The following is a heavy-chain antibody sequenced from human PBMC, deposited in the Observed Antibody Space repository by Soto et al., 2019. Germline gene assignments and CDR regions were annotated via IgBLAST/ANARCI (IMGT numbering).Heavy chain of an antibody. D-gene: IGHD2-21*01. J-gene: IGHJ4*02. CDR3: AQLPWKEMWPRAPVVN. Sequence: ASVKVSCKASGYTFTSYAMHWVRQAPGQRLEWMGWINAGNGNTKYSQKFQGRVTITKDTSKNQLVLTMTNMDSVDTVTYYCAQLPWKEMWPRAPVVNWRQGTPVTVSS. CDR2: INAGNGNT. V-gene: IGHV1-3*01. CDR1: GYTFTSYA.